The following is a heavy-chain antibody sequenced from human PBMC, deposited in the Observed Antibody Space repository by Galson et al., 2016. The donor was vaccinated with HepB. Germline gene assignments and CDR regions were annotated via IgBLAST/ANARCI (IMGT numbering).Heavy chain of an antibody. J-gene: IGHJ6*02. Sequence: SVKVSCKASGGTFNSYALSWVRQAPGQGLEWMGEIIPIFGTANYAQRFQGRVTITADESTSTAYMELSSLRSEDTAVYYLGKVEDGYNRHYYYGMDVWGQGTTVTVSS. CDR2: IIPIFGTA. CDR3: GKVEDGYNRHYYYGMDV. D-gene: IGHD5-24*01. CDR1: GGTFNSYA. V-gene: IGHV1-69*13.